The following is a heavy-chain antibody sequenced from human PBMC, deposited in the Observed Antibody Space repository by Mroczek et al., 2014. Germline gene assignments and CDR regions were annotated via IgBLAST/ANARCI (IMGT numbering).Heavy chain of an antibody. CDR2: IYYSGST. V-gene: IGHV4-30-4*01. CDR3: ARGREGHYYGSGRYYYYMDV. D-gene: IGHD3-10*01. Sequence: QVQLVESGPGLVKPSQTLSLTCTVSGGSISSGDYYWSWIRQPPGKGLEWIGYIYYSGSTYYNPSLKSRVTISVDTSKNQFSLKLSSVTAADTAVYYCARGREGHYYGSGRYYYYMDVWGKGTTVTVSS. J-gene: IGHJ6*03. CDR1: GGSISSGDYY.